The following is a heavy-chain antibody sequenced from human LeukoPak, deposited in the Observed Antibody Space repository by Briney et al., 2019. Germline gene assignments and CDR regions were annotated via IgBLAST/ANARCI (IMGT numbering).Heavy chain of an antibody. V-gene: IGHV3-9*01. Sequence: GGSLRLSCAASGFTFDDYAMHWVRQAPGKGLEWVSGISWNSGSIGYADSVKGRFTISRDNAKNSLYLQMNSLRAEDTALYYCCGARGSYRRWAFDIWGQGTMVTVSS. J-gene: IGHJ3*02. CDR3: CGARGSYRRWAFDI. CDR2: ISWNSGSI. D-gene: IGHD1-26*01. CDR1: GFTFDDYA.